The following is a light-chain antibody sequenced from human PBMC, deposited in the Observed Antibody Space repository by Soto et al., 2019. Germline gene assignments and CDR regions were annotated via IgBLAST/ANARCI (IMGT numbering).Light chain of an antibody. CDR2: DAS. CDR1: QNVNNF. Sequence: EIVLTQSPATLSLSPGERATFSFRASQNVNNFLAWYQQKPGQAPRLLIYDASNRATGIPARFSGSGSGTDFTLTISSLESEDFAIYYCQQRSNWPTFGQGTRLEIK. V-gene: IGKV3-11*01. J-gene: IGKJ5*01. CDR3: QQRSNWPT.